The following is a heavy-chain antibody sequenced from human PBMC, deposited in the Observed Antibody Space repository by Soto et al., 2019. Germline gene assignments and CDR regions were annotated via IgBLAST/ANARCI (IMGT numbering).Heavy chain of an antibody. V-gene: IGHV4-59*08. D-gene: IGHD6-6*01. CDR2: IYYSGST. CDR3: ARLYSSSLYYYYYYMDV. Sequence: SETLSLTCTVSGGSISSYYWSWIRQPPGKGLEWIGYIYYSGSTNYNPSLKSRVTISVDTSKNQFSLKLSSVTAADTAVYYCARLYSSSLYYYYYYMDVWGKGTTVTVSS. CDR1: GGSISSYY. J-gene: IGHJ6*03.